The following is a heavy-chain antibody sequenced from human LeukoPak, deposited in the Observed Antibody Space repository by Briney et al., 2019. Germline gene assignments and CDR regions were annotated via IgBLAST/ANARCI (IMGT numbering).Heavy chain of an antibody. V-gene: IGHV4-4*07. CDR3: ARTYSSDWFEYYFDY. CDR1: GASINIYY. J-gene: IGHJ4*02. CDR2: IYTSGST. Sequence: SSETLSLTCTVSGASINIYYWSWVRQPAGKGLEWIGRIYTSGSTNYNPSLKSRVTMSIDTSKNQYSLNLNSVTAAGTAVYYCARTYSSDWFEYYFDYWGQGTLVTVSS. D-gene: IGHD6-13*01.